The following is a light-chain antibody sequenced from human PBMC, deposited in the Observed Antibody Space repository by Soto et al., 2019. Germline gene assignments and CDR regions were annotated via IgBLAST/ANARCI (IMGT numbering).Light chain of an antibody. CDR3: SSYTSRTTHVV. J-gene: IGLJ2*01. CDR2: EVT. V-gene: IGLV2-14*01. CDR1: STDVGGYKY. Sequence: QSVLTQPASVSGSPGQSITISCTGISTDVGGYKYVSWYQQYPGKAPKVMIYEVTNRPSGVSNRFSGSKSGSTASLTISGLQAEDEADYYCSSYTSRTTHVVFGGGTKVTVL.